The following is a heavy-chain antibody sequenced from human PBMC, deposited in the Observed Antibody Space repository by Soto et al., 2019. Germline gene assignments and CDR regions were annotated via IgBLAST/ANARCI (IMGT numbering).Heavy chain of an antibody. CDR3: ARDLDFWSGYHNFDP. J-gene: IGHJ5*02. V-gene: IGHV1-18*01. D-gene: IGHD3-3*01. Sequence: ASVKVSCKASGYTFTSYGISWVRQAPGQELERMGWISAYNGNTNYAQKLQGRVTMTTYTSTSTADMELRSLRSDDTAVYYCARDLDFWSGYHNFDPWGQGTVGTIAS. CDR1: GYTFTSYG. CDR2: ISAYNGNT.